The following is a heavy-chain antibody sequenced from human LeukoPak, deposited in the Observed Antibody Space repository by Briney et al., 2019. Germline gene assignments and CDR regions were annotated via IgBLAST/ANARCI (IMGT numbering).Heavy chain of an antibody. CDR3: ARSPWGRFDY. CDR1: GGSISSGSYY. J-gene: IGHJ4*02. D-gene: IGHD1-26*01. CDR2: IYTSGST. Sequence: PSETLSLTCTVSGGSISSGSYYWSWIRQPAGKGLEWIGRIYTSGSTYSNPSLKSRLTISVDTSKNQFSLKLTSVTAADTAVYYCARSPWGRFDYWGQGTLVTVSS. V-gene: IGHV4-61*02.